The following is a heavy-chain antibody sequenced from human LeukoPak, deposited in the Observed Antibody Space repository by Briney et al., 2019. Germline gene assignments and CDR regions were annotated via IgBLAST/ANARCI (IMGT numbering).Heavy chain of an antibody. Sequence: VQPGGSLRLSCAVSGITFSGFWMSWSRQAPGKGLEWVASINSDGSEGYYADVVKGRFTISRDNAKNSLYLQINSLRAEDTAVYYCARSSYSSSSSVWGQGTMVTVSS. J-gene: IGHJ3*01. V-gene: IGHV3-7*03. CDR2: INSDGSEG. CDR1: GITFSGFW. CDR3: ARSSYSSSSSV. D-gene: IGHD6-6*01.